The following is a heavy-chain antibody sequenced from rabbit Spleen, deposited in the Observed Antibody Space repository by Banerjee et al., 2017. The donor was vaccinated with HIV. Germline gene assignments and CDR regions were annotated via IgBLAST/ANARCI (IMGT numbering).Heavy chain of an antibody. D-gene: IGHD6-1*01. V-gene: IGHV1S45*01. Sequence: QEQLVESGGGLVQPEGSLTLTCTASGFSFSSNYYMCWVRQAPGKGLEWIACIYIGSSATTYYATWAKGRFTISKTSSTTVTLQMTGLTAADTANYFCAKNYDGVNGYDYLNLWGPGTLVTVS. J-gene: IGHJ4*01. CDR3: AKNYDGVNGYDYLNL. CDR2: IYIGSSATT. CDR1: GFSFSSNYY.